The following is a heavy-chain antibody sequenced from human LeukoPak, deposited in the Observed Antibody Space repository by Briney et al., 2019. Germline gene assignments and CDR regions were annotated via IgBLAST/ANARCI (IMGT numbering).Heavy chain of an antibody. D-gene: IGHD3-10*01. CDR3: AGVWFGEFNYFDY. Sequence: SETLSLTCTVSGGSISSYYWSWIRQPPGKGLEWIGYIYYSGSTNYNPSLKSRVTISVDTSKNQFSLKLSSVTAADTAVYYCAGVWFGEFNYFDYWGQGTLVTVSS. J-gene: IGHJ4*02. V-gene: IGHV4-59*01. CDR2: IYYSGST. CDR1: GGSISSYY.